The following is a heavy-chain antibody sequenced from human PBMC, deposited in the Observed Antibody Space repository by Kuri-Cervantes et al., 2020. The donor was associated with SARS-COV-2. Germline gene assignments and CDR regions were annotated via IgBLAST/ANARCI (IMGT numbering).Heavy chain of an antibody. J-gene: IGHJ4*02. CDR2: IDPSDSYT. CDR3: ARLRICGGDCSPSFDY. D-gene: IGHD2-21*02. Sequence: GGSLRLSCKGSGYSFTSYWTSWVRQMPGKGLEWMGRIDPSDSYTNYSPSFQGHVTISADKSISTAYLQWSSLKASDTAMYYCARLRICGGDCSPSFDYWVQGTLVTVSS. V-gene: IGHV5-10-1*01. CDR1: GYSFTSYW.